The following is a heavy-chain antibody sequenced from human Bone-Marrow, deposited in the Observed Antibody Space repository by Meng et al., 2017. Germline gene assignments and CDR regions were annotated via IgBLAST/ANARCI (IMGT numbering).Heavy chain of an antibody. CDR3: ARTYCSGGSCYSGYYYGMDV. D-gene: IGHD2-15*01. Sequence: GESLKISCAASGFTFSSYGMHWVRQAPGKGLEWVAVIWYDGSNKYYADSVKGRFTISRDNSKNTLYLQMNSLRAEDTAVYYCARTYCSGGSCYSGYYYGMDVWGQGTTVTVSS. CDR2: IWYDGSNK. V-gene: IGHV3-33*01. CDR1: GFTFSSYG. J-gene: IGHJ6*02.